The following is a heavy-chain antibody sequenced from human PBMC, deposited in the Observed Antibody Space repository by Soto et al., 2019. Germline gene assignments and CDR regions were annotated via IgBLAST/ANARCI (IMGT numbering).Heavy chain of an antibody. CDR3: ARVGYCNGDCYSDY. CDR2: ISGDGRSI. CDR1: GFTLSSYL. Sequence: GWSLRLCCAASGFTLSSYLMHWVRQVPGKGLVWVSRISGDGRSITYADSVKGRFTISRDGAKNTLYLQMHSLRAEDTAVYYCARVGYCNGDCYSDYWGQGTLVTVSS. J-gene: IGHJ4*02. D-gene: IGHD2-21*02. V-gene: IGHV3-74*01.